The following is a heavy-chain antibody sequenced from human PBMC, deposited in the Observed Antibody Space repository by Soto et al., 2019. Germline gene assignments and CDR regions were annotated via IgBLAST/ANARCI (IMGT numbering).Heavy chain of an antibody. CDR3: ARGLVYYYGMDV. Sequence: ASVKVSCKASGYNFVAYYMHWVRQAPGQGLEWMGGIIPIIGTANYAQKFQGRVTITADKSTSTAYMELSSLRSEDTAVYYCARGLVYYYGMDVWGQGTTVTVSS. CDR2: IIPIIGTA. V-gene: IGHV1-69*06. J-gene: IGHJ6*02. CDR1: GYNFVAYY. D-gene: IGHD2-8*02.